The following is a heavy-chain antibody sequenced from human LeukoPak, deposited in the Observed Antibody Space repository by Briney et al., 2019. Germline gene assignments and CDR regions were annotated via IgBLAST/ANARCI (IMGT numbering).Heavy chain of an antibody. Sequence: ASVKVSCKASGYTLTELSMHWVRQAPGKGLEWMGGFDPEEGETIYAQKFQGRVTMPEDTSTDTAYMELSSLRSEDTAVYYCATAVRGALLFDYWGQGTLVTVSS. CDR3: ATAVRGALLFDY. CDR2: FDPEEGET. J-gene: IGHJ4*02. V-gene: IGHV1-24*01. CDR1: GYTLTELS. D-gene: IGHD3-10*01.